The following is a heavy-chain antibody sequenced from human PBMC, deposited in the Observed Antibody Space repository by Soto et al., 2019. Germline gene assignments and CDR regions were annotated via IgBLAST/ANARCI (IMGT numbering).Heavy chain of an antibody. V-gene: IGHV1-46*03. J-gene: IGHJ4*02. CDR3: ARTTAAGRRFDY. CDR2: INPSGGSA. D-gene: IGHD6-13*01. Sequence: QVQLVQSGAEVKKPGASVKVSCKASGYTFTSYYMHWVRQAPGQGLEWMGIINPSGGSASYAQKFQGRVTMTRDTSTSTVYMELSSLRSEDTAVYYCARTTAAGRRFDYWGQGTLVTVSS. CDR1: GYTFTSYY.